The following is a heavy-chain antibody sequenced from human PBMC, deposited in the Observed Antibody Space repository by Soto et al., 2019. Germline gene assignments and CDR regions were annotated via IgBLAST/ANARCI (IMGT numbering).Heavy chain of an antibody. CDR2: IYYSGST. CDR3: ARATYYYDSSHFDY. J-gene: IGHJ4*02. Sequence: SETLSLTCTVSGGSISSGGYYLSWIRQHPGKGLEWIGYIYYSGSTYYNPSLKSRVTISVDTSKNQFSLKLSSVTAADTAVYYCARATYYYDSSHFDYWGQGTLVTVSS. CDR1: GGSISSGGYY. V-gene: IGHV4-31*03. D-gene: IGHD3-22*01.